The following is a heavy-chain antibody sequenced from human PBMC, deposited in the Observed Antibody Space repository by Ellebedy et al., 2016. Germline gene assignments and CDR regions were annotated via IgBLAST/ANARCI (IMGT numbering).Heavy chain of an antibody. V-gene: IGHV4-30-2*01. CDR1: GGSISSGGYS. Sequence: SETLSLTCAVSGGSISSGGYSWSWIRQPPGKGLEWIGYIYHSGSTYYNPSLKSRVTISVDRSKNQFSLKLSSVTAADTAVYYCASHRGYTYGPYDYWGQGTLVTVSS. J-gene: IGHJ4*02. CDR3: ASHRGYTYGPYDY. D-gene: IGHD5-18*01. CDR2: IYHSGST.